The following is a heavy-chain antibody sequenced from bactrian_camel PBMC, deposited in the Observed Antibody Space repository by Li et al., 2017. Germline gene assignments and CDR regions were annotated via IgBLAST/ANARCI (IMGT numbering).Heavy chain of an antibody. V-gene: IGHV3S53*01. CDR3: ATGVYCAHELSPDEYDV. CDR2: IEGSGSA. D-gene: IGHD3*01. J-gene: IGHJ4*01. CDR1: GSPDSAYV. Sequence: HVQLVESGGGSVQAGGSLKLSCRVSGSPDSAYVMGWFRQGPGKEREGVGGIEGSGSATYADSVEGRFTISKDYAKNTLYLQMNDLKFEDTAMYYCATGVYCAHELSPDEYDVWGPGTQVTVS.